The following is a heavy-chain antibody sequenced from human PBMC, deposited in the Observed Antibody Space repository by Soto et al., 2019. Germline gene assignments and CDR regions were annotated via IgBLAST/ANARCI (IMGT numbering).Heavy chain of an antibody. CDR3: AREIVTAGGNNYFDP. D-gene: IGHD2-21*02. V-gene: IGHV4-4*02. Sequence: QVQLQESGPRLLKPSGSLSLTCGVSGGTVASSHLWSWVRQSPGGGLEWIGNVYHTVDTNFNPSLQSIVTISVDKSNNQCSLRLNSLTAADTAVYFCAREIVTAGGNNYFDPWGHGTLVTVSS. J-gene: IGHJ5*02. CDR1: GGTVASSHL. CDR2: VYHTVDT.